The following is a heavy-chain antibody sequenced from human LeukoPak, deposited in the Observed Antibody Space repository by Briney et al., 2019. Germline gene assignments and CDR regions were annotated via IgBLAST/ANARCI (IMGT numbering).Heavy chain of an antibody. CDR1: GYTFTSYW. D-gene: IGHD4-23*01. CDR3: ARPLDFGGNSNWYFDL. J-gene: IGHJ2*01. Sequence: GESLRISCQGSGYTFTSYWIGWVRQMPGKGLEWMGIIYPGDSDTKISPSFEGQVTISADKSISTAYLHLSGLKASDTAMYYCARPLDFGGNSNWYFDLWGRGTLLTVSS. V-gene: IGHV5-51*01. CDR2: IYPGDSDT.